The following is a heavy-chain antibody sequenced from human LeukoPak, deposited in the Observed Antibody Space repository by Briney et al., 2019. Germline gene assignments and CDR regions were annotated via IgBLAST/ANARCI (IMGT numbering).Heavy chain of an antibody. CDR3: ARYYDSSGYYHPVDAFDI. V-gene: IGHV4-59*01. CDR2: IYYSGST. J-gene: IGHJ3*02. CDR1: GGSISSYY. Sequence: PSETLSLTCTVSGGSISSYYWSWIRQPPGKGLEWIGYIYYSGSTNYNPSLKSRVTISVDTSKNQFSLKLSSVTAADTAVYYCARYYDSSGYYHPVDAFDIWGQGTMVTVSS. D-gene: IGHD3-22*01.